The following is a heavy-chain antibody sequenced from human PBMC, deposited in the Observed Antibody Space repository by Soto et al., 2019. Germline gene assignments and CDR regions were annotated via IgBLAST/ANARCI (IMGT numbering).Heavy chain of an antibody. CDR2: FYHSGST. Sequence: SETLSLTCTVSGDSMSSSSYYWGWIRQPPGKGLEWIGSFYHSGSTYYNPSLKSRVTISVDTSKNQFSLKLSSVTAADTAVYYCARLNRGYNWNNALFDYWGQGSLVTVSS. V-gene: IGHV4-39*01. CDR3: ARLNRGYNWNNALFDY. CDR1: GDSMSSSSYY. D-gene: IGHD1-1*01. J-gene: IGHJ4*02.